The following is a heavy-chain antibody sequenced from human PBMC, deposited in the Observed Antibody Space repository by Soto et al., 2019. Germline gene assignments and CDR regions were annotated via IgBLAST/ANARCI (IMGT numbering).Heavy chain of an antibody. CDR1: GGSISSGGYY. D-gene: IGHD2-2*01. CDR2: IYYSGST. Sequence: SETLSLTCTVSGGSISSGGYYWSWIRQHPGKGLEWIGYIYYSGSTYYNPSFKSRVTISVDTSKNQFSLKLSSVTAADTAVYYCARVEASNYYGMDVWGQGTTVTVSS. J-gene: IGHJ6*02. CDR3: ARVEASNYYGMDV. V-gene: IGHV4-31*03.